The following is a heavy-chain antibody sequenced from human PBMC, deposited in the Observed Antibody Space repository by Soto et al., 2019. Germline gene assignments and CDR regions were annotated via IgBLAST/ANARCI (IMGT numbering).Heavy chain of an antibody. CDR1: GGSISNHY. D-gene: IGHD2-21*02. CDR2: IYYNGNT. CDR3: TRADWYSEY. Sequence: QVQLQESGPGLVKPSETLSLTGTVPGGSISNHYWRWIRQPPGKGLEWIGYIYYNGNTNYNPSLKSRVTMSVDTSKNQNSLKCSSVTAADTAVYYCTRADWYSEYWGQGTLVTVSS. V-gene: IGHV4-59*11. J-gene: IGHJ4*02.